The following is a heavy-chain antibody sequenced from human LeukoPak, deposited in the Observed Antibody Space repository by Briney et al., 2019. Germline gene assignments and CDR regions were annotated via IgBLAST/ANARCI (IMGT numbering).Heavy chain of an antibody. J-gene: IGHJ6*04. CDR2: ISSLSGTI. Sequence: GGSLRLSCVASGFTFSSYSMNWVRQAPGEGLEWVSYISSLSGTIYYADSVKGRFTISRDNAKNSLYLQMNSLRVEDTAVYYCAELGITMIGGVWGKGTTVTISS. D-gene: IGHD3-10*02. CDR3: AELGITMIGGV. CDR1: GFTFSSYS. V-gene: IGHV3-48*01.